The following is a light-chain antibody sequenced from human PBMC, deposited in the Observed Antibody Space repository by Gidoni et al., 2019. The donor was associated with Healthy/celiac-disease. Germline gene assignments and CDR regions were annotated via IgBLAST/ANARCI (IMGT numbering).Light chain of an antibody. V-gene: IGKV3-20*01. CDR1: QSVSSSY. CDR3: QQYGSSPLT. CDR2: GAS. Sequence: VFTQSPGTLSLSPGERATLSCRASQSVSSSYLAWYQQKPGQAPRLLIYGASSRATGIPDRFSGSGSGTDFTLTISRLEPEDFAVYYCQQYGSSPLTFXQXTKVEIK. J-gene: IGKJ1*01.